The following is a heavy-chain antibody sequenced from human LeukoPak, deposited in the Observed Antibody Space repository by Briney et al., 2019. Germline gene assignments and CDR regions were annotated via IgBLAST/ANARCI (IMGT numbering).Heavy chain of an antibody. J-gene: IGHJ2*01. V-gene: IGHV3-53*01. CDR1: GFTVSANY. CDR3: VRDRSGYQGWYFDL. D-gene: IGHD3-22*01. CDR2: IYSGGST. Sequence: GGSLRLSCAPSGFTVSANYMSWVPGAPGKGLEGFSVIYSGGSTYYADSVKGRFTISRDNSKNTLYLQMNSLRAEDTAVYYCVRDRSGYQGWYFDLWGRGTLVTVSS.